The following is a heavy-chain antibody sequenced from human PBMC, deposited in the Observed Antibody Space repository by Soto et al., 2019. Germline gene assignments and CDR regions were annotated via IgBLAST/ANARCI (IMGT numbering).Heavy chain of an antibody. CDR3: AKTPKWLQFGYFDL. V-gene: IGHV3-30*18. CDR2: ISYDGSNK. J-gene: IGHJ2*01. Sequence: QVQLVESGGGVVQPGRSLRLSCAASGFTFSSYGMHWVRQAPGKGLEWVAVISYDGSNKYYADSVKGRFTISRDNSKNTLYLQMNSLRAEDTAVYYCAKTPKWLQFGYFDLWGRGTLVTVSS. D-gene: IGHD5-12*01. CDR1: GFTFSSYG.